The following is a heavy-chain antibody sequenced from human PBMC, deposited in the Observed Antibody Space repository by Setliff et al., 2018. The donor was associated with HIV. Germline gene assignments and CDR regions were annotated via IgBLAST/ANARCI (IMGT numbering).Heavy chain of an antibody. CDR1: GGSFSDYY. CDR3: ARGRGSSSSWPIDY. CDR2: IYNTGST. Sequence: TLSLTCALYGGSFSDYYWSWIRQHPGKGLEWIGYIYNTGSTYHSPSLESRVTISIDTSKNQFSLKLSSVTAADTAVYFCARGRGSSSSWPIDYWGQGTLVTVSS. D-gene: IGHD6-13*01. V-gene: IGHV4-31*11. J-gene: IGHJ4*02.